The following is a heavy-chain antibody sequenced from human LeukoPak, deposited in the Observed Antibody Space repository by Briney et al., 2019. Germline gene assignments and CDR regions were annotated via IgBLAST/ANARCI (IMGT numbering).Heavy chain of an antibody. V-gene: IGHV3-53*01. Sequence: GGSLRLSCAASGFSVITNDMTWVRQAPGKGLEWVSVLYSDGNTKYAGSVQGRFTISRDNSKNTLYLEMNSLSPDDTAVYYCARDVEPLAANTLAYWGQGTLVTVSS. CDR1: GFSVITND. CDR2: LYSDGNT. D-gene: IGHD1-14*01. J-gene: IGHJ4*02. CDR3: ARDVEPLAANTLAY.